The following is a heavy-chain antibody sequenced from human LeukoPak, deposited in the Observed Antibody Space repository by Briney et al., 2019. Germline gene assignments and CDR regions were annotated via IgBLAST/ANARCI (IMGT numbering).Heavy chain of an antibody. J-gene: IGHJ4*02. CDR2: INPSGGST. CDR3: ASRKLGNDY. D-gene: IGHD7-27*01. V-gene: IGHV1-46*01. Sequence: GASVKVSCKASGYTFTAYYMHWVRQAPGQGLEWMGAINPSGGSTSYEQKFQGRVTMTRDMSTSTVYMELRSLRSEDTAVYYCASRKLGNDYWGQGTLVTVSS. CDR1: GYTFTAYY.